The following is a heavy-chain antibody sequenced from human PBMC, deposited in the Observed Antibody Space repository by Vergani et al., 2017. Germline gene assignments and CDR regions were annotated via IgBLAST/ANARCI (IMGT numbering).Heavy chain of an antibody. CDR1: GYSISSGYY. Sequence: QVQLQESGPGLVKPSETLSLTCAVSGYSISSGYYWGWIRLPPGKGLEWIGSIYHSGSTYYNPSLKSRVTISVDTSKNQFSLKLSSVTAADTAVYYCARKSTRGGTFDYWGQGTLVTVSS. V-gene: IGHV4-38-2*01. D-gene: IGHD1-26*01. CDR2: IYHSGST. CDR3: ARKSTRGGTFDY. J-gene: IGHJ4*02.